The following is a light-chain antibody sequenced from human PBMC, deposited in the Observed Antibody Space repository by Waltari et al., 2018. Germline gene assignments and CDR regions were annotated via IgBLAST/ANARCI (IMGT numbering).Light chain of an antibody. J-gene: IGKJ1*01. CDR3: QQSYSHTRT. CDR2: AAS. CDR1: QSISSY. V-gene: IGKV1-39*01. Sequence: DIQMTKSPPYLSASAGDRVNITCRASQSISSYLNLYQQKPGRAPKLLIYAASSLQSGVPSRFSGSGSGRDFTLIISSLQPEDFATYSCQQSYSHTRTFGQGTKVEIK.